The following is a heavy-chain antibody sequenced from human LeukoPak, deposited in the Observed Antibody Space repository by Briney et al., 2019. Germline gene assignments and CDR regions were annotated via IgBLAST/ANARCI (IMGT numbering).Heavy chain of an antibody. Sequence: SETLSLTCTVSGGSISSYYWSWIRQPPGKGLEWIGEINHSGSTNYNPSLKSRVTISVDTSKNQFSLKLSSVTAADTAVYYCARRRGVRGVAGPNWFDPWGQGTLVTVSS. D-gene: IGHD3-10*01. CDR3: ARRRGVRGVAGPNWFDP. CDR2: INHSGST. V-gene: IGHV4-34*01. J-gene: IGHJ5*02. CDR1: GGSISSYY.